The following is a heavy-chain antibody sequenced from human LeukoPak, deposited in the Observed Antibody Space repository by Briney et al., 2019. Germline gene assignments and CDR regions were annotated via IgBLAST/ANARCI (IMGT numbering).Heavy chain of an antibody. CDR3: AKTPVGMVTLDY. CDR2: IIPIFGTA. D-gene: IGHD4-23*01. V-gene: IGHV1-69*06. Sequence: ASVKVSCKASGGTFSSYGISWVRQAPGQGLEWMGGIIPIFGTANYAQKFQGRVTITADKSTSTAYMELSSLRSEDTAPYYCAKTPVGMVTLDYWGQGTLVTVSS. J-gene: IGHJ4*02. CDR1: GGTFSSYG.